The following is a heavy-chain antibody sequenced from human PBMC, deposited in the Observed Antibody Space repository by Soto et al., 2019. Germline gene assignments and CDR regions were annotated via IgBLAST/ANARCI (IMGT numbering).Heavy chain of an antibody. CDR2: ISGSGGST. CDR1: GFTFSSYA. D-gene: IGHD3-3*01. CDR3: AKDIRSGTGSYYFDY. V-gene: IGHV3-23*01. Sequence: GGSLRLSCASSGFTFSSYAMSWVRQAPGKGLEWVSAISGSGGSTYYADSVKGRFTISRDNSKNTLYLQMNSLRAEDTAVYYCAKDIRSGTGSYYFDYWGQGTLVTVSS. J-gene: IGHJ4*02.